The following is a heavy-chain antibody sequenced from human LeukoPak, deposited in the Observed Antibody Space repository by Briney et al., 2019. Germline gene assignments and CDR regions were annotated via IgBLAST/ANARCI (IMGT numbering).Heavy chain of an antibody. D-gene: IGHD2-2*01. V-gene: IGHV4-59*01. CDR2: ISYSGST. Sequence: SETLSLTCTVSCGSISSYYWSWIRQPPGKGLEWIGSISYSGSTNYNHSLKSRFTISMDTSKNRFSLKLSSVTAADTAVYYCARGGSRSYTSSTLDYWGQGTLVTVSS. CDR1: CGSISSYY. J-gene: IGHJ4*02. CDR3: ARGGSRSYTSSTLDY.